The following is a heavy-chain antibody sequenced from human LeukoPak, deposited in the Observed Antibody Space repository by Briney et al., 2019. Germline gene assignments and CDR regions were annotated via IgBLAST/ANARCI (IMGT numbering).Heavy chain of an antibody. J-gene: IGHJ5*02. CDR2: IYYSGST. Sequence: PSETLSLTCTVSGGSISSYYWSWIRQPPGKGLEWIGYIYYSGSTNYNPSLKSRVTISVDTSKNQFSLELSSVTAADTAVYYCARHTELWFEFDPWGQGTLVTVSS. D-gene: IGHD5-18*01. V-gene: IGHV4-59*08. CDR3: ARHTELWFEFDP. CDR1: GGSISSYY.